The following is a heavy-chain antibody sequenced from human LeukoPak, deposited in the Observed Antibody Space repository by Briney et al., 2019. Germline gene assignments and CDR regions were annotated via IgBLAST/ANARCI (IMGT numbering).Heavy chain of an antibody. CDR1: GFTFSSYA. CDR3: ARSAIVVVPAADAFDI. Sequence: GRSLRLSCAASGFTFSSYAMHWVRQAPGKGLEWVAVISYDGSNKYYADSVKGRFTISRDNSKNTLYLQMNSLRAEDTAVYYCARSAIVVVPAADAFDIWGQGTMVTVSS. D-gene: IGHD2-2*01. J-gene: IGHJ3*02. V-gene: IGHV3-30-3*01. CDR2: ISYDGSNK.